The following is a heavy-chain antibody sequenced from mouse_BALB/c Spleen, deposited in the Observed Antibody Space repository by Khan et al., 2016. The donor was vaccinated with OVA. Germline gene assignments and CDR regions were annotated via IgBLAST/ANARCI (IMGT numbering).Heavy chain of an antibody. CDR2: ISSGGHYT. CDR3: ARLAYYYGSEGFAY. V-gene: IGHV5-6*01. Sequence: EVLLVESGGDLVKTGGSLKLSCAASGFTFSTYGMSWVRQTPDKRLEWVATISSGGHYTYYIDSVKGRFTISRDNAKNILYLQMTSLRSEDTAMYYCARLAYYYGSEGFAYWGQGTLVTVSA. J-gene: IGHJ3*01. CDR1: GFTFSTYG. D-gene: IGHD1-1*01.